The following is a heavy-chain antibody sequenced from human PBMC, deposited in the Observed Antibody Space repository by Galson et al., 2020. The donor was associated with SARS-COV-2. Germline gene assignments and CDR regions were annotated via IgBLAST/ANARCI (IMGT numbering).Heavy chain of an antibody. CDR2: TYYRSKWSI. Sequence: SQTLSLTCAISGDSVSSNSAAWNWIRQSPSRGLEWLGRTYYRSKWSIDYAVSMKSRIIINPDTSKNQFSLQPNSVTPEDTAMYYCAGRVAGANSLDIWGQGTMVIVSS. CDR1: GDSVSSNSAA. J-gene: IGHJ3*02. CDR3: AGRVAGANSLDI. V-gene: IGHV6-1*01. D-gene: IGHD1-26*01.